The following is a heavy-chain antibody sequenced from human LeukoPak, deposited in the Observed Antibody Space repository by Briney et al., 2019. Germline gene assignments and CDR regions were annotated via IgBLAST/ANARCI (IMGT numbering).Heavy chain of an antibody. CDR2: ISGLGGST. Sequence: GGSLRLSCAASGFTFSSYAMSWVRQAPGKGLEWVSVISGLGGSTYYADSVKGRFAISRDNSKNTLWLQMNSLRADDTAIYYCARDVEARISAAGTFDYWGQGSLVTLSS. CDR1: GFTFSSYA. CDR3: ARDVEARISAAGTFDY. D-gene: IGHD6-13*01. J-gene: IGHJ4*02. V-gene: IGHV3-23*01.